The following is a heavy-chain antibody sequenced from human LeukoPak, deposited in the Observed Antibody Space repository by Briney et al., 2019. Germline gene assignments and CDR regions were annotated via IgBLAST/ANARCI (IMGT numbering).Heavy chain of an antibody. Sequence: GGSLRLSCAASGFTFSSCAMSWVRQAPGKGLEWVSVISESGSSKYYTDSVKGRFIISRDNSKNTLYLQMNSLRAEDTAAYYCTKDNRPYSRGLYADPWGQGTLVTVSS. CDR3: TKDNRPYSRGLYADP. D-gene: IGHD6-19*01. CDR2: ISESGSSK. V-gene: IGHV3-23*01. J-gene: IGHJ5*02. CDR1: GFTFSSCA.